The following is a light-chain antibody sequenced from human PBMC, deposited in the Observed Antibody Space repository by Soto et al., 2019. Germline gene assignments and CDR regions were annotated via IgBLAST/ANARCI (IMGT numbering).Light chain of an antibody. J-gene: IGLJ1*01. V-gene: IGLV2-23*02. CDR1: SSDIGSYNL. Sequence: QSVLTQPASVSGSPGQSITISCSGTSSDIGSYNLVSWYQQHPGKAPKLMIYEVIKRPSGVSDRFSGSKSGNTASLTISGLQAEDETDYYCCSYAGSGTYYVFGTGTKLTVL. CDR2: EVI. CDR3: CSYAGSGTYYV.